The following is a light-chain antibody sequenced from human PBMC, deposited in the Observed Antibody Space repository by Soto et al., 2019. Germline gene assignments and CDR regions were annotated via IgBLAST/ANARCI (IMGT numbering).Light chain of an antibody. Sequence: DIQMTQSPSTLSASVGDRVTITCRASQSISSWLAWYQQKPGKAPKLLIYDASSLERGGPSRFSGSGSGTEFPLTISSLQPDYFATYYCQQYNSYAWTFGQGTKVEIK. J-gene: IGKJ1*01. CDR2: DAS. CDR1: QSISSW. CDR3: QQYNSYAWT. V-gene: IGKV1-5*01.